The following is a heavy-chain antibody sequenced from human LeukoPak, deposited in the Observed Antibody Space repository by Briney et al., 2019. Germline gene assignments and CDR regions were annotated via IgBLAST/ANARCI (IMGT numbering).Heavy chain of an antibody. CDR1: GFTFTSSA. Sequence: GASVKVSCKASGFTFTSSAVQWVRQARGQRLEWIGWIVVGSGNTNYARKFQERVTITRDMSTSTAYMELSSLRSEDTAVYYCARGGYCSSTSCYYNWFDPWGQGTLVTVSS. CDR2: IVVGSGNT. J-gene: IGHJ5*02. CDR3: ARGGYCSSTSCYYNWFDP. D-gene: IGHD2-2*01. V-gene: IGHV1-58*01.